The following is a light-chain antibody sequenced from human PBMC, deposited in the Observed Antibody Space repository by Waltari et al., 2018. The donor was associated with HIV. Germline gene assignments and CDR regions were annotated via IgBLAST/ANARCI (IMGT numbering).Light chain of an antibody. CDR2: KDT. CDR3: QSTDRSGTWV. Sequence: GQTARITCSGSELPKKYSHWFRQKPGQPPILLIYKDTERPSGISQRFSASKSGTTVTLTINEVQAEDEADYLCQSTDRSGTWVFGGGTRLAVL. CDR1: ELPKKY. V-gene: IGLV3-25*03. J-gene: IGLJ3*02.